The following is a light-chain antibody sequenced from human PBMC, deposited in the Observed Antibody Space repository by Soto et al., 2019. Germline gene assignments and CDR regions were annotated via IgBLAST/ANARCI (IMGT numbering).Light chain of an antibody. Sequence: DIQMTQSPSSLSGSVGDRVTITCLASQTISSWLAWYQQKPGRAPKLLIYKSSILESGVPSRFSGSGSGTEFTLTISSLQPDDFATYYCQQFNTSPWTFGQGTKVDIK. V-gene: IGKV1-5*03. CDR3: QQFNTSPWT. CDR2: KSS. CDR1: QTISSW. J-gene: IGKJ1*01.